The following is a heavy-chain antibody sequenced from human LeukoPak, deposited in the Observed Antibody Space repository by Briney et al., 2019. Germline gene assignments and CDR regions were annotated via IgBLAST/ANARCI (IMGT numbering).Heavy chain of an antibody. J-gene: IGHJ3*02. CDR3: ARDQSGSGGHNNDAFDI. Sequence: SETLSLTCSDSGGSISNYYWNWIRQPAGKGLEWIGRLHASGSTRYNPSFGTRVTMSADTSKNQLSLKLTSVTAADTALYFCARDQSGSGGHNNDAFDIWGQGTMVTVYS. D-gene: IGHD3-16*01. CDR1: GGSISNYY. V-gene: IGHV4-4*07. CDR2: LHASGST.